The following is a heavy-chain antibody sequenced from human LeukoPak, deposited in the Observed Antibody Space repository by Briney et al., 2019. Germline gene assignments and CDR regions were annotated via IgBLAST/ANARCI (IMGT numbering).Heavy chain of an antibody. V-gene: IGHV3-23*01. CDR3: ARDRGVEMATICLDY. CDR2: IIVSGGST. J-gene: IGHJ4*02. Sequence: GGSLRLSCAASGFTFSTYAMSWVRQAPGKGLEWVSSIIVSGGSTYYADSVQGRFTISRDNSKNTLYLQMNSLRAEDTAVYCCARDRGVEMATICLDYWGQGTLVTVSS. CDR1: GFTFSTYA. D-gene: IGHD5-24*01.